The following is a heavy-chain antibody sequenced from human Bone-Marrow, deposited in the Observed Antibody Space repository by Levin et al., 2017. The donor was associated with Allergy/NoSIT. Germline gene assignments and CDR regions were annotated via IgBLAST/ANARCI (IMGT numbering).Heavy chain of an antibody. CDR3: ATLAAAGTIDS. V-gene: IGHV3-30*04. CDR1: GFTFSNNA. D-gene: IGHD6-13*01. Sequence: SCEDSGFTFSNNAMHWVRQAPGKGLEWAAVITYDGRTKYYADSVKGRFTISRDNSKNTLYLQMNSLRAEDTAVYYCATLAAAGTIDSWGQGTLVTVSS. J-gene: IGHJ4*02. CDR2: ITYDGRTK.